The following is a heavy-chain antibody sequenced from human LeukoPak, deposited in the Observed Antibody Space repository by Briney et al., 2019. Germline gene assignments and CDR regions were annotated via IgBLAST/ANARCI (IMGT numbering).Heavy chain of an antibody. D-gene: IGHD2-15*01. Sequence: SETLSLTCTVPGGSISNYFWSWIRQPPGKGLECIGYIYYSDSTNYNPSLKSRVTVSVDKSKNQFSLKLSSVTAADTAVYYCARFPGSAEYRHYYYMDVWGKGTTVTVSS. CDR2: IYYSDST. CDR1: GGSISNYF. V-gene: IGHV4-59*01. CDR3: ARFPGSAEYRHYYYMDV. J-gene: IGHJ6*03.